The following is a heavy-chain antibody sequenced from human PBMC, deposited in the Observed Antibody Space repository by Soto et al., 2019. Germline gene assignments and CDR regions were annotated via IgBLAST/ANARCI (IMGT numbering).Heavy chain of an antibody. CDR2: INPNSGAT. D-gene: IGHD3-3*01. Sequence: ASVKVSCKASGYTFPGYFMHRVRQAPGQGLEWMGWINPNSGATKYAQKFQGRVTLSRDTSISTAYMELSGLRSDDTAVYYCARGGGTILAPLPWGQGTLVTVSS. V-gene: IGHV1-2*02. CDR3: ARGGGTILAPLP. CDR1: GYTFPGYF. J-gene: IGHJ5*02.